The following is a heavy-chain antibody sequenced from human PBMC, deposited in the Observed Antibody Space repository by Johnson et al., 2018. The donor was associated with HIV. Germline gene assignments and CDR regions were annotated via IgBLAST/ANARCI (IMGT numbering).Heavy chain of an antibody. D-gene: IGHD2-15*01. J-gene: IGHJ3*02. CDR2: ISWNSGSI. V-gene: IGHV3-9*01. CDR3: ARGVVPDPFDI. CDR1: GFTFSSYG. Sequence: VQLVESGGGLVQPGGSLKLACAASGFTFSSYGMHWVRQAPGKGLEWVSGISWNSGSIGYADSVKGRFTISRDNAKNSLYLQMKSLRAEDTALYYCARGVVPDPFDIWGQGTMVTVSS.